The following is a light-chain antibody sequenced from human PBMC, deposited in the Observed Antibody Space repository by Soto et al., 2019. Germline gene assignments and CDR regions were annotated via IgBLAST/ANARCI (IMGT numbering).Light chain of an antibody. J-gene: IGLJ2*01. CDR2: DNN. CDR3: QSYDGSQSAWV. V-gene: IGLV1-40*01. Sequence: QSVLTQPPSVSAAPGQRVTISCTGSSSNIGAGYDVHWYQQVPGTAPKLLIYDNNNRPSGVPDRFSGSKSGTSASLAITGLQAEDEADYCCQSYDGSQSAWVFGGGTKLTVL. CDR1: SSNIGAGYD.